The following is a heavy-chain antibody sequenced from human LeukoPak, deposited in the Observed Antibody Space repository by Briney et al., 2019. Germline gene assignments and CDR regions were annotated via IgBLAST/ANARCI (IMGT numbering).Heavy chain of an antibody. CDR1: GYTFNDYF. J-gene: IGHJ4*02. Sequence: GASVKVSCKASGYTFNDYFMHWVRQAPGQGLEWMGWINPDSGGTNYAQKFQGRVTMTRDTSINTAYMELGRLTSDDTAVYYCAGGSVGAPRAADYWGQGTPLTVSS. CDR2: INPDSGGT. V-gene: IGHV1-2*02. CDR3: AGGSVGAPRAADY. D-gene: IGHD1-26*01.